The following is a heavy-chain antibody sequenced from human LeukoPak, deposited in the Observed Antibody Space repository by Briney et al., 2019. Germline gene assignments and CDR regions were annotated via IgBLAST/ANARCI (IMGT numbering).Heavy chain of an antibody. D-gene: IGHD5-12*01. V-gene: IGHV4-61*02. CDR1: GGSISSGSYY. CDR3: ARAGGGTGYDSRYFDY. CDR2: IYTSGST. J-gene: IGHJ4*02. Sequence: SQTLSLTCTVSGGSISSGSYYWSWIRQPAGKGLEWIGRIYTSGSTNYNPSLKSRVTISVDTSNNQFSLRLSSVTAADTAVYYCARAGGGTGYDSRYFDYWGQGTLVTVSS.